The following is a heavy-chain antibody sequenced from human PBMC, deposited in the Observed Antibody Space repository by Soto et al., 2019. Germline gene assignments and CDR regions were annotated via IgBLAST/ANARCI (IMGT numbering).Heavy chain of an antibody. V-gene: IGHV4-61*01. CDR2: IYYIGST. CDR3: AREEKQLSRYGGDFDY. J-gene: IGHJ4*02. D-gene: IGHD3-16*01. CDR1: DGSVNTGNYY. Sequence: QVQLQESGPGLVKPSETLSLTCSVSDGSVNTGNYYWSWIGQPPGKGLEWIGHIYYIGSTNYNPSLKIRVTISVDTSKNQFSLKVTSVTAADTAVYFCAREEKQLSRYGGDFDYWGQGILVTVSS.